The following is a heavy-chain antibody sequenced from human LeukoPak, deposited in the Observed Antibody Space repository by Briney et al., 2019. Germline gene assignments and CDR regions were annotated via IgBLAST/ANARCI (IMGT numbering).Heavy chain of an antibody. J-gene: IGHJ4*02. CDR3: AGSYGGARYVWGSYRYSRFDY. D-gene: IGHD3-16*02. CDR2: INHSGST. CDR1: GGSFSGYY. V-gene: IGHV4-34*01. Sequence: SETLSLTCAVYGGSFSGYYWSWIRQPPGKGLEWIGEINHSGSTNYNPSLKSRVTISVDTSKNQFSLKLSSVTAADTAVYYCAGSYGGARYVWGSYRYSRFDYWGQGTLVTVSS.